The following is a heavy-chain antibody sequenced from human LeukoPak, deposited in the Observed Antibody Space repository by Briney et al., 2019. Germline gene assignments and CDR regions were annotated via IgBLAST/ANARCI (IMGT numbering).Heavy chain of an antibody. CDR2: IYPGDSDT. CDR1: GYSFTSYW. V-gene: IGHV5-51*01. CDR3: ATYDSSGYYPPDAFDI. J-gene: IGHJ3*02. Sequence: GESLKISCKGSGYSFTSYWIGWVRQMPGKGLEWMGIIYPGDSDTRYSPSFQGQVTISADKSISTAYLQWSSLKDSDTAMYYCATYDSSGYYPPDAFDIWGQGTMVTVSS. D-gene: IGHD3-22*01.